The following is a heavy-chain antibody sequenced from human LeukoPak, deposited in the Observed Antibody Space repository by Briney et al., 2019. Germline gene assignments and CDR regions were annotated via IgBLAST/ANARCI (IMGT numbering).Heavy chain of an antibody. D-gene: IGHD6-13*01. Sequence: PGGSLRLSCAASGFIVSSNYMSWVRQAPGKGLEWVSVIYGGGSTYYADSVKGRFTISRDNSKNTLYLQMNSLRAEDTAVYYCARSRYSSSWFDYWGQGTLVTVS. J-gene: IGHJ4*02. CDR1: GFIVSSNY. V-gene: IGHV3-53*01. CDR2: IYGGGST. CDR3: ARSRYSSSWFDY.